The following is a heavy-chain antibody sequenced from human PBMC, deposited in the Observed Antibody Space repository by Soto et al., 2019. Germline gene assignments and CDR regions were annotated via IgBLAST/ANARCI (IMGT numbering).Heavy chain of an antibody. D-gene: IGHD3-10*01. CDR2: INHSGST. V-gene: IGHV4-34*01. CDR1: GGSFSGYY. J-gene: IGHJ5*02. CDR3: ARGAVLLGFGELLSVGWFVP. Sequence: SETLSLTCAVYGGSFSGYYWSWIRRPPGKGLEWIGEINHSGSTSYNPPLKSRVTISVDTSKNQFSLKLSSVTAADTAVYYCARGAVLLGFGELLSVGWFVPWGPGTLVEVSS.